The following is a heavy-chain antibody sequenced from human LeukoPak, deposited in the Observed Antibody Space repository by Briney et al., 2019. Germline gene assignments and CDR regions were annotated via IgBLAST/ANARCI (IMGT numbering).Heavy chain of an antibody. J-gene: IGHJ4*02. Sequence: PGGSLRLSCAASGFTFSAYWMNWVRQAPGKGLEWVANIKQDGSEKYYVDSVKGRFTISRDNAKNSLYLQMNSLRAEDTAVYYCARDQTSGYYYDSSDHPPGYFDYWGQGTLVTVSS. CDR3: ARDQTSGYYYDSSDHPPGYFDY. CDR1: GFTFSAYW. CDR2: IKQDGSEK. D-gene: IGHD3-22*01. V-gene: IGHV3-7*01.